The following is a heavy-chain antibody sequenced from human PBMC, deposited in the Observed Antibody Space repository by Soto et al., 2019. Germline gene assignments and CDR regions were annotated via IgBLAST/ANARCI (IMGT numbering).Heavy chain of an antibody. CDR3: AKVWGPVVPLSGFDY. CDR2: ISGSGGST. V-gene: IGHV3-23*01. CDR1: VFTFISYA. Sequence: PGWSLRLSCASSVFTFISYAMSWVRQAPGKGLEWVSAISGSGGSTYYADSVKGRFTISRDNSKNTLYLQMNSLRAEDTAVYYCAKVWGPVVPLSGFDYWGQGTLVTVSS. D-gene: IGHD2-15*01. J-gene: IGHJ4*02.